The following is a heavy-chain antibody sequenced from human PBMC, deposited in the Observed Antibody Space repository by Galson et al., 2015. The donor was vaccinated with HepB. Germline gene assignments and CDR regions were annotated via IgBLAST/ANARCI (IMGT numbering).Heavy chain of an antibody. CDR3: ARGGGEYSSFLDSQYYFDY. CDR2: LHYSGDS. J-gene: IGHJ4*02. Sequence: VSGASIKSYYWSWIRQPPGKGLEWIAYLHYSGDSNYNPSLKSRVRTSVDTSKNQFSLKLSSVPAADTAVYYCARGGGEYSSFLDSQYYFDYWGQGTLVTVSS. CDR1: GASIKSYY. V-gene: IGHV4-59*12. D-gene: IGHD6-6*01.